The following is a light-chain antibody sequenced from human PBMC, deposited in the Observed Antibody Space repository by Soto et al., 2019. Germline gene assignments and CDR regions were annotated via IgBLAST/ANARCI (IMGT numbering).Light chain of an antibody. Sequence: QSVLTQPPSASGTPGQRVTISCSGCSSNVGTNTVNWYQQFPGKAPKLLIYNDNQRPSGVPDRFSGSKSGTSASLAISGLQSEDEADYYCAAWDDGLNGRDAVFGGGTKLTVL. CDR1: SSNVGTNT. CDR3: AAWDDGLNGRDAV. CDR2: NDN. J-gene: IGLJ2*01. V-gene: IGLV1-44*01.